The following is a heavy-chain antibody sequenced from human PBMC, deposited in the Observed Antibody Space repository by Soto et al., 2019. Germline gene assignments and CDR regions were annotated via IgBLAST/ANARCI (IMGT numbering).Heavy chain of an antibody. J-gene: IGHJ6*03. Sequence: GASVEVSCEASGDSFTSYDINWVRQATGQGLEWMGWMNPNSGNTGYAQKFQGRVTMTRNTSISTAYMELSSLRSEDTAVYYCARAVTTYYYYYMDVWGKGTTVTVSS. CDR3: ARAVTTYYYYYMDV. D-gene: IGHD4-17*01. CDR1: GDSFTSYD. V-gene: IGHV1-8*01. CDR2: MNPNSGNT.